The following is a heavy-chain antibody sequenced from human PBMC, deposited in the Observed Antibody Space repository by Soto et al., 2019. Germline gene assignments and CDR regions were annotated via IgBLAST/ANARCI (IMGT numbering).Heavy chain of an antibody. V-gene: IGHV1-69*13. J-gene: IGHJ5*02. Sequence: GASVKVSCKASGGTFSSYAISWVRQAPGQGLEWMGGIIPIFGTANYAQKFQGRVTITADESTSTAYMELSSLRSEDTAVYYCARDSPYYCSGGSCYWFDPWGQGTLVTVS. CDR1: GGTFSSYA. CDR2: IIPIFGTA. CDR3: ARDSPYYCSGGSCYWFDP. D-gene: IGHD2-15*01.